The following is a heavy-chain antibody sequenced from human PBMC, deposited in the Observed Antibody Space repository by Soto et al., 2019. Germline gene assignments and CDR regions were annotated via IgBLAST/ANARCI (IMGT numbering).Heavy chain of an antibody. J-gene: IGHJ4*02. CDR1: GFTFVNYA. V-gene: IGHV3-23*01. CDR3: AKETGIVGVPIFDY. CDR2: ISAGGADV. D-gene: IGHD1-26*01. Sequence: GGSLRLSCAASGFTFVNYAMSWVRQAPGKGLEWVSGISAGGADVYYADSVEGRFTMSRDNSKNTLYLQMNSLRAEDTAIYYCAKETGIVGVPIFDYWGQGTLVTVSS.